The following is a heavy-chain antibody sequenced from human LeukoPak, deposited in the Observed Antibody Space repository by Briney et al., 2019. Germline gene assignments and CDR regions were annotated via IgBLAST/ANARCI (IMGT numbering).Heavy chain of an antibody. CDR2: IYPGDSDT. CDR3: ARLAYSGNWFDP. Sequence: GESLKISCQGSGSPFAIYWIGWVRQLPGKGLEWMGIIYPGDSDTKYSPSFQGQVTISADKSISTAYLQWSSLKASDTAVYYCARLAYSGNWFDPWGQGTLVTVSS. D-gene: IGHD1-26*01. CDR1: GSPFAIYW. V-gene: IGHV5-51*01. J-gene: IGHJ5*02.